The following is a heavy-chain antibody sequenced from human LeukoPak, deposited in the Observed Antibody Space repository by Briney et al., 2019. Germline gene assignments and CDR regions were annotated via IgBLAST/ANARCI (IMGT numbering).Heavy chain of an antibody. CDR3: ARDYADYVGYFFFDY. J-gene: IGHJ4*02. V-gene: IGHV3-23*01. CDR1: GFIFNHYA. Sequence: PGGSLRLSCAASGFIFNHYAKNWVPQASGKGLEGGSAISGGGETTYYAETAKGRFTISRDNSQNTLYLQMNSLRAEDTAVYYCARDYADYVGYFFFDYWGQGTLVTVSS. CDR2: ISGGGETT. D-gene: IGHD4-17*01.